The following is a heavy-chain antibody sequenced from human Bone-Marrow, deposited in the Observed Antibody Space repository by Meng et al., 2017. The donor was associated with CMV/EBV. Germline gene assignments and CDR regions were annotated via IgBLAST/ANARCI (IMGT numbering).Heavy chain of an antibody. CDR2: ISSSGSTI. CDR3: ARGATIFGGAFDL. Sequence: GGSLRLSCTVSGGSISSSSYYWGWIRQPPGKGLEWVSYISSSGSTIYYADSMKGRFIISRDNAKNSLYLQMNSLRAEDTAVYYCARGATIFGGAFDLWGQGTMVTVSS. D-gene: IGHD3-3*01. J-gene: IGHJ3*01. CDR1: GGSISSSSYY. V-gene: IGHV3-11*04.